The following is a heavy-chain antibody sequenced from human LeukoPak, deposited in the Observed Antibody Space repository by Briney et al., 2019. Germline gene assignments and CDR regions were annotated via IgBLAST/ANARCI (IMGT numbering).Heavy chain of an antibody. CDR3: AREGVGTDNYYYYYMDV. CDR1: GFTFSNWN. V-gene: IGHV3-23*01. CDR2: ISDRGGIT. J-gene: IGHJ6*03. D-gene: IGHD2-21*02. Sequence: GGSLRLSCAASGFTFSNWNMNWFRQAPGKGLEWVSTISDRGGITHYADSVKGRFTISRDNSKNTLYLQMSSLRSEDTAMYYCAREGVGTDNYYYYYMDVWGKGTTVTVSS.